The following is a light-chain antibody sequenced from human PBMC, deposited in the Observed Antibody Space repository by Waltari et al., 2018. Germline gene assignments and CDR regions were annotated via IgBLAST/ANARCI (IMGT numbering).Light chain of an antibody. CDR1: QGISSY. Sequence: DIQLTQSPSFLSASVGDRVTITCRSSQGISSYLAWYQQKAWKAPKLLIHTASTLQGGVPSRFSGSGSGTDFTLTISSLQPEDFATYYCQQRNSYPITFGQGTRLEIK. CDR3: QQRNSYPIT. V-gene: IGKV1-9*01. J-gene: IGKJ5*01. CDR2: TAS.